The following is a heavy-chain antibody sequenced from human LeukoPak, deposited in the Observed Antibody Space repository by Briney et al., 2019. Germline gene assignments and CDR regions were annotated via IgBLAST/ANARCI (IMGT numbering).Heavy chain of an antibody. CDR1: GFIFSNYA. Sequence: GGSLRLSCAASGFIFSNYAMHWVRQAPGKGLEWVADIKHDGSEEHYVASVKGRFTISRDNAKLYLQMNSLRAEDTAVYYCAGGQGWHFDLWGRGTLITVSS. CDR2: IKHDGSEE. CDR3: AGGQGWHFDL. D-gene: IGHD2-15*01. V-gene: IGHV3-7*01. J-gene: IGHJ2*01.